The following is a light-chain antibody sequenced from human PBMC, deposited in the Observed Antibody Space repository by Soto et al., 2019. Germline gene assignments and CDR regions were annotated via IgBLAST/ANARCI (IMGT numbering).Light chain of an antibody. V-gene: IGLV2-14*01. J-gene: IGLJ1*01. CDR1: SSDVGGYNY. Sequence: QSVLTQPASVSGSPGQSITISCTGTSSDVGGYNYVSWYQQHPGKAPKLMIYEVSNRPSGVSNRFSGSKSGNTASLTISGLQAEEEADYYCSSYTRSSTRYVFGTGTKVTV. CDR2: EVS. CDR3: SSYTRSSTRYV.